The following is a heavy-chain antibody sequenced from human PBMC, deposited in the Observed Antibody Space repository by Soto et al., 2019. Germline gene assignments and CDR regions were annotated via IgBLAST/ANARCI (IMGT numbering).Heavy chain of an antibody. Sequence: EVQLVESGGGLVQPGGSLRLSCAASGFTFSSYWMSWVRQAPGKGLEWVANIKQDGSEKYYVDSVKGRFTISRDNGKNSLYLQMNSLRAEDTAVYYCARDLHDFWSGYAFDIWGQGTMVTVSS. D-gene: IGHD3-3*01. CDR1: GFTFSSYW. CDR2: IKQDGSEK. CDR3: ARDLHDFWSGYAFDI. J-gene: IGHJ3*02. V-gene: IGHV3-7*01.